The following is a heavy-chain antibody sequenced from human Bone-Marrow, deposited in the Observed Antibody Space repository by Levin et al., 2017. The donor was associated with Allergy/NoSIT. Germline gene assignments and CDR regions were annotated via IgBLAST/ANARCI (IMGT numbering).Heavy chain of an antibody. Sequence: GGSLRLSCAASGFTFSDYYMSWIRQAPGKGLEWVSYISSSGSTIYYADSVKGRFTISRDNAKNSLYLQMNSLRAEDTAVYYCARSGYSGYDVRARFDYWGQGTLVTVSS. CDR1: GFTFSDYY. J-gene: IGHJ4*02. D-gene: IGHD5-12*01. CDR2: ISSSGSTI. V-gene: IGHV3-11*01. CDR3: ARSGYSGYDVRARFDY.